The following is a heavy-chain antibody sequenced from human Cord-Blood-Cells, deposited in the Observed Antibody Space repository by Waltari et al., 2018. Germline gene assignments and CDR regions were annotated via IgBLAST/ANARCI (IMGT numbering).Heavy chain of an antibody. Sequence: QVQLQQWGAGLLKPSETLSLTCAVYGGSFSGYYWSWIRQPPGKGLEWIGEINHSGSTNYNPSLKSRVTISVDTSKNPFSLKLSSVTAADTALYYCARHGDRRGSYYFQHWGQGTLVTVSS. D-gene: IGHD1-26*01. CDR3: ARHGDRRGSYYFQH. V-gene: IGHV4-34*01. CDR1: GGSFSGYY. J-gene: IGHJ1*01. CDR2: INHSGST.